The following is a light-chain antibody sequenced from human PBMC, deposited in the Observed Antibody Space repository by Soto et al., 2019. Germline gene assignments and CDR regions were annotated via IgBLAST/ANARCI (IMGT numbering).Light chain of an antibody. Sequence: DTQMTQSPSTLSASVGDRVTITCRASQSIGSWMAWYQQIPGKAPKLLIFDASTLQSGVPSRFSGSGSGTEFTLTISSLHPDDFVTYYCQQYNGYSYTFGQGTTLEI. CDR3: QQYNGYSYT. CDR1: QSIGSW. CDR2: DAS. J-gene: IGKJ2*01. V-gene: IGKV1-5*01.